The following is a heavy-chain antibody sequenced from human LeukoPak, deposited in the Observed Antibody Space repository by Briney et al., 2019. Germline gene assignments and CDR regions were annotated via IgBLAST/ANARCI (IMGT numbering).Heavy chain of an antibody. J-gene: IGHJ4*02. CDR2: INPSGGST. CDR1: GYTFTSYY. CDR3: ARGGLDIAVAGTGVDY. Sequence: ASVKVSCKASGYTFTSYYMHWVRQAPGQGLEWMGIINPSGGSTSYAQKFQGRVTITRNTSISTAYMELSSLRSEDTAVYYCARGGLDIAVAGTGVDYWGQGTLVTVSS. D-gene: IGHD6-19*01. V-gene: IGHV1-46*01.